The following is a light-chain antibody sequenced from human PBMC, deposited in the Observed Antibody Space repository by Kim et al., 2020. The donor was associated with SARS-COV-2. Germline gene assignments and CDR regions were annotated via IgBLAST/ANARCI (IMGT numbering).Light chain of an antibody. J-gene: IGLJ2*01. Sequence: AGGRAARINCGGNTIGRKNVRWYQQRPGQAPVLVIYRDANRPSGIPERFSGSNSGNTATLTISGAQAGDEADYYCHVWDSSTVIFGGGTQLTVL. CDR3: HVWDSSTVI. CDR2: RDA. CDR1: TIGRKN. V-gene: IGLV3-9*01.